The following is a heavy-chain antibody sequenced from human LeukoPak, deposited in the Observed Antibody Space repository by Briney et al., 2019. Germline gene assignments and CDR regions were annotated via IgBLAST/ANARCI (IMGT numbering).Heavy chain of an antibody. Sequence: GGSLRLSCAASGFTFDDYAMHRVRQAPGKGLEWVSLISGDGGSTYYADSVKGRFTISRDNSKNSLYLQMNSLRTEDTALYYCSRVRQYDILTGYYKGYYYYGMDVWGQGTTVTVSS. J-gene: IGHJ6*02. CDR2: ISGDGGST. D-gene: IGHD3-9*01. V-gene: IGHV3-43*02. CDR1: GFTFDDYA. CDR3: SRVRQYDILTGYYKGYYYYGMDV.